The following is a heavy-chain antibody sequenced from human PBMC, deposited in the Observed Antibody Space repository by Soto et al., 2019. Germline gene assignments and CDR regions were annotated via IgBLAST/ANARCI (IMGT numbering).Heavy chain of an antibody. Sequence: EVQLVESGGGLVQPGGSLRLSCAASGFTFSNYWMSWVRQAPGKGLEWVANIKRDGSEKYYVDSVKGRFTISRDNAKNALFLEMNSLGVEDTAVYYCARDPLGVYGSGCYPMDVWGQGTTVTVSS. CDR3: ARDPLGVYGSGCYPMDV. CDR2: IKRDGSEK. D-gene: IGHD3-10*01. CDR1: GFTFSNYW. J-gene: IGHJ6*02. V-gene: IGHV3-7*04.